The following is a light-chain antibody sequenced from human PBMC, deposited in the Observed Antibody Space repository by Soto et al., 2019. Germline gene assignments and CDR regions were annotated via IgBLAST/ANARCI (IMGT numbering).Light chain of an antibody. CDR3: RQTYSSPPYT. Sequence: DVQMTQSPSSLSASVGDRVTITCRASLSISTYLNWYQVVPGKPPRLLIYAASTLQSGVPSRFSGSGSGTDFTLTISSLQPDDFATYYCRQTYSSPPYTFGQGTNLEIK. V-gene: IGKV1-39*01. CDR1: LSISTY. CDR2: AAS. J-gene: IGKJ2*01.